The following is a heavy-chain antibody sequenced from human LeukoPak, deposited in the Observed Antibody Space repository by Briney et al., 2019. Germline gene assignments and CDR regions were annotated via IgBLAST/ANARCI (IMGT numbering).Heavy chain of an antibody. CDR1: GYTFTGYY. D-gene: IGHD3-3*01. CDR2: INPNSGGT. J-gene: IGHJ4*02. CDR3: ARDYTIFGVVTEYYFDY. Sequence: ASVKVSCKASGYTFTGYYMHWVRQAPGQGLEWMGWINPNSGGTNYAQKFQGRVTMTRDTSISTAYMELSRLRSDDTAVYYCARDYTIFGVVTEYYFDYWGQGTLVTVSS. V-gene: IGHV1-2*02.